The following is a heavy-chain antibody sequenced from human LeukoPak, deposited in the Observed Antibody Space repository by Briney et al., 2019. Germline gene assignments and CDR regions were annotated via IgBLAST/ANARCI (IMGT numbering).Heavy chain of an antibody. J-gene: IGHJ4*02. D-gene: IGHD1-1*01. V-gene: IGHV3-53*01. CDR1: GFSVSSSY. Sequence: PGGSLRLSCAASGFSVSSSYMNWVRQAPGKGLEWVSIIYRDGKTFYADYVKGRFTISRDNAKNSLYLQMSSLRAEDTAVYYCAKKGELERRRSWDCWGQGTLVTVSS. CDR3: AKKGELERRRSWDC. CDR2: IYRDGKT.